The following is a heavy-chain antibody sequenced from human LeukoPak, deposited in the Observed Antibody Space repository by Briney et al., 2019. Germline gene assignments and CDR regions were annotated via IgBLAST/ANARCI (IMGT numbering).Heavy chain of an antibody. CDR3: ARDHYYDSSGKAFDI. Sequence: SETLSLTCTVSGGSISSYYWGWIRQPAGKGLEWIGRIYTSGSTNYNPSLKSRVTMSVDTSKNQFSLKLSSVTAADTAVYYCARDHYYDSSGKAFDIWGQGTMVTVSS. CDR1: GGSISSYY. CDR2: IYTSGST. J-gene: IGHJ3*02. V-gene: IGHV4-4*07. D-gene: IGHD3-22*01.